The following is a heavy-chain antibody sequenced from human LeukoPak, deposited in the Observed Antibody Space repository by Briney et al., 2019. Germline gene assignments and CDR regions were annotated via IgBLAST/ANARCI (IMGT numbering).Heavy chain of an antibody. CDR1: GYSFTDYY. V-gene: IGHV1-2*02. Sequence: GASVKVSCKTSGYSFTDYYMHWGRQAPGQGLEWMGWINPNSGGTSSAQTFQGRVTMTRDTSISTVYMEVSWLTSDDTAIYYCARADRLHGGPYLIGPWGQGTLVTVSS. J-gene: IGHJ5*02. CDR2: INPNSGGT. D-gene: IGHD2-21*01. CDR3: ARADRLHGGPYLIGP.